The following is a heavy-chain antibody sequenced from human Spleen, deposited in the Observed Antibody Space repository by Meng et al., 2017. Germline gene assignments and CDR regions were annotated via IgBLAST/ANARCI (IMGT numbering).Heavy chain of an antibody. J-gene: IGHJ4*02. D-gene: IGHD3-10*01. CDR3: ARGNYRGTQLLVRGVIPGAALDD. Sequence: GESLKISCAASGFSFNTYGMHWVRQAPGKGLEWVSLIWYDGSNKQYAESVKGRFTISRDNSKNTMYLQMNSLGAGDTAVYYCARGNYRGTQLLVRGVIPGAALDDWGQGTLVTVSS. CDR1: GFSFNTYG. CDR2: IWYDGSNK. V-gene: IGHV3-33*01.